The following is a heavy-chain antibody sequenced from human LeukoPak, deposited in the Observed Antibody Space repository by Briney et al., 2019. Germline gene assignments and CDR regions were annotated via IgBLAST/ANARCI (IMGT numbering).Heavy chain of an antibody. CDR2: IYHSGST. CDR3: ATQSGYYYDSSGYSPYYFDY. J-gene: IGHJ4*02. CDR1: GGSVSSGSYY. V-gene: IGHV4-30-2*01. Sequence: SETLSLTCTVSGGSVSSGSYYWSWVRQPPGKGLEWIGYIYHSGSTYYNPSLKSRVTISVDRSKNQISLKLSSVTAADTAVYYCATQSGYYYDSSGYSPYYFDYWGQGTLVTVSS. D-gene: IGHD3-22*01.